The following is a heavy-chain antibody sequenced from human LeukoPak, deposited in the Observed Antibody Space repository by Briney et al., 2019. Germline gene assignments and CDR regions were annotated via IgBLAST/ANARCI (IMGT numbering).Heavy chain of an antibody. CDR1: GYTFTGYY. CDR3: ARESGETGTTLYPSPPGYDY. CDR2: INPNSGGT. V-gene: IGHV1-2*02. J-gene: IGHJ4*02. D-gene: IGHD1-7*01. Sequence: ASVKVSCRASGYTFTGYYMHWVRQAPGQGLEWMGWINPNSGGTNYAQKFQGRVTMTRDTSISTAYMELSRLRSDDTAVYYCARESGETGTTLYPSPPGYDYWGQGTLVTVSS.